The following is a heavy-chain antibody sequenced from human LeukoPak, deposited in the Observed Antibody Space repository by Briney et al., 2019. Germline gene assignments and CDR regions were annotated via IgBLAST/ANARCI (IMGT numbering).Heavy chain of an antibody. CDR1: GFALRSSA. J-gene: IGHJ4*02. D-gene: IGHD1-7*01. CDR2: ISGSGGST. V-gene: IGHV3-23*01. Sequence: PGGSLRLSCAAFGFALRSSAMSGGGRSPGKGLEGVSAISGSGGSTYYADSVKGRFTISRDNSKNTLYLQMNSLRAEDTAVYYCAKEGLNYPFDYWGQGTLVTVSS. CDR3: AKEGLNYPFDY.